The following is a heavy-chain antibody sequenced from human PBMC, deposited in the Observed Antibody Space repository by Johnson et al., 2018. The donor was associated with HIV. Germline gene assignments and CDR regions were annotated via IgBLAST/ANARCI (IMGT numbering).Heavy chain of an antibody. V-gene: IGHV3-23*04. D-gene: IGHD3-22*01. CDR1: GFTFSSYA. J-gene: IGHJ3*02. Sequence: QLVESGGGVVRPAGSLRLSCAASGFTFSSYAMSWVRQAPGKGLEWVSAISGSGGSTYYADSVKGRFTISRDNSKNTLYLQMNSLRAEDTAVYYCANFRYYYDTHDAFDIWGQGTMVTVSS. CDR2: ISGSGGST. CDR3: ANFRYYYDTHDAFDI.